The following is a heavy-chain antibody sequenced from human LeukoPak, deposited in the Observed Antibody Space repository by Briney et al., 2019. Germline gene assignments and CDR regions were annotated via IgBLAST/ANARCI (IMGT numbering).Heavy chain of an antibody. CDR2: IGPDGDT. V-gene: IGHV3-13*01. CDR1: GFTLSSTD. D-gene: IGHD2-2*01. J-gene: IGHJ4*02. Sequence: PGGSLRLSCPVSGFTLSSTDMHWVRQVQGKGLEWVSHIGPDGDTHYPDSVKGRFTISRDNSKNTLYLQMNSLRAEDTAVYYCAKDYRSSTSCLFPYWGQGTLVTVSS. CDR3: AKDYRSSTSCLFPY.